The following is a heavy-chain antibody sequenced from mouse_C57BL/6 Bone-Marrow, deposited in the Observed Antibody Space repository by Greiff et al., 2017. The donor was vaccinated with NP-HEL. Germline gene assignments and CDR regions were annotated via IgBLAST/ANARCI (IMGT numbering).Heavy chain of an antibody. V-gene: IGHV3-6*01. CDR3: ASAYGNYLDY. Sequence: VQLQQSGPGLVKPSQSLSLTCSVTGYSITSGYYWNWIRRFPGNKLEWVGLISYDGSNNYSPSLKNRITITRDTSKNQFFLKLNSVTAEDAATYYCASAYGNYLDYGGQGTTLTVSS. CDR1: GYSITSGYY. J-gene: IGHJ2*01. D-gene: IGHD2-10*02. CDR2: ISYDGSN.